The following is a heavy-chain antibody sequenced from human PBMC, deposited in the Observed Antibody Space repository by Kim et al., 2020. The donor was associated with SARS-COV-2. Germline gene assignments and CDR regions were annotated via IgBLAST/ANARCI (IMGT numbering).Heavy chain of an antibody. Sequence: ASVKVSCKAYGYTFTNYPIPWLRQAPGQGPEWMGWINASNDNTQYAQKFQGRFTITRATSPKTAYMGLGRRTTKDTAVYYCARDMVPTGDDHWGHGARVT. CDR1: GYTFTNYP. D-gene: IGHD3-10*01. J-gene: IGHJ4*01. CDR2: INASNDNT. V-gene: IGHV1-3*01. CDR3: ARDMVPTGDDH.